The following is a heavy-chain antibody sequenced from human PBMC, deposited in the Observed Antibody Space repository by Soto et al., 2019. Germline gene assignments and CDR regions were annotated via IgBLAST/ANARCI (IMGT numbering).Heavy chain of an antibody. D-gene: IGHD6-19*01. Sequence: SETLSLTCPVSGGSIGAYYWSWIRQPPGKGLEWIGYFHYTGTNDYNSSLKSRVTIAADTSKNQFSLKLTSVTAADTAVYYCARVAVSGHFDYWGQGTLVTVSS. CDR2: FHYTGTN. J-gene: IGHJ4*02. CDR1: GGSIGAYY. V-gene: IGHV4-59*01. CDR3: ARVAVSGHFDY.